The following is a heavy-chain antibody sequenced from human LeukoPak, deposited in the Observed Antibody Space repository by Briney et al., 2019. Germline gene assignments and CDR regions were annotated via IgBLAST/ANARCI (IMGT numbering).Heavy chain of an antibody. CDR2: IKQEGSEK. J-gene: IGHJ3*02. D-gene: IGHD2-2*01. Sequence: PGGSLRHSCAASGFTFSSYWMSWVRQAPGKGLEWVANIKQEGSEKYYVDSVKGRFTISRDNAKNSLYLQMNSLRAEDTAVYYCARDSSGQLLSYAFDIWGQGTMVTVS. V-gene: IGHV3-7*01. CDR3: ARDSSGQLLSYAFDI. CDR1: GFTFSSYW.